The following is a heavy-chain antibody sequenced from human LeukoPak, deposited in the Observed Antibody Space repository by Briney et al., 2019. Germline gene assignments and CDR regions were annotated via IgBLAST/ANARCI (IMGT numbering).Heavy chain of an antibody. Sequence: SQTLSLTCAISGDSVSSSSAAWSWIRQSPSGGLEWLGRTYYRSKWYNDYANSVKSRMSINSDTSKSQISLQLNSVTPEDTAVYYCARGTGTFDFWGQGTLVTVSS. CDR1: GDSVSSSSAA. V-gene: IGHV6-1*01. D-gene: IGHD3-10*01. CDR3: ARGTGTFDF. J-gene: IGHJ4*02. CDR2: TYYRSKWYN.